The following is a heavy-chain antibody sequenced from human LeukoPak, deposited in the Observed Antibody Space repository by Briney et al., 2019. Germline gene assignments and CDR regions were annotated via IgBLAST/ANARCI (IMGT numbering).Heavy chain of an antibody. Sequence: PGGSLRLSCAASGFTFSSYSMNWVRQAPGEGLEWVSSISSSSSYIYYADSVKGRFTISRDNAKNSLYLQMNSLRAEDTAVYYCARKGIAVAGTRGYYFDYWGQGTLVTVSS. CDR2: ISSSSSYI. CDR3: ARKGIAVAGTRGYYFDY. V-gene: IGHV3-21*01. CDR1: GFTFSSYS. J-gene: IGHJ4*02. D-gene: IGHD6-19*01.